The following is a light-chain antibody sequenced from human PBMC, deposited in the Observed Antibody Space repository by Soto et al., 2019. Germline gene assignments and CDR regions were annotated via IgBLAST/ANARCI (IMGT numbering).Light chain of an antibody. CDR3: QQYNSWVT. V-gene: IGKV3-15*01. J-gene: IGKJ4*01. CDR2: GAS. CDR1: QSISTT. Sequence: EIVLTQSPVTLSVSPGERATLSCRASQSISTTLVWYQQKPGQAPRLLIYGASTRATGVPARFSGSGSGTEFPRTISSLQSEDFAVYYCQQYNSWVTFGGGTKVDIK.